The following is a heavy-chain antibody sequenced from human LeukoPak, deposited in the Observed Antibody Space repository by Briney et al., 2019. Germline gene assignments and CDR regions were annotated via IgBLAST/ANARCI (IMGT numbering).Heavy chain of an antibody. Sequence: AGSLRLSCAAAGFAFSNYWMHWVRQAPGKGLVWVSRMKSDWRTNYADSVKGRFTISRDKDKKTVSLQMNSLRAEDTGVYYCARAPSEIGGYYPEYFRHWGQGTLVTVSS. D-gene: IGHD3-22*01. CDR3: ARAPSEIGGYYPEYFRH. V-gene: IGHV3-74*01. CDR1: GFAFSNYW. CDR2: MKSDWRT. J-gene: IGHJ1*01.